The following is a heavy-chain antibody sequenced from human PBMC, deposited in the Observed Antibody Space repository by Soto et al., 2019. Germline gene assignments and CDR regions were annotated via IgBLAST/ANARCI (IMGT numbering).Heavy chain of an antibody. Sequence: ASVKVSCKASGYTFTSYYMHWVRQAPGQGVEWMGIINPSGGSTSYAQKFQGRVTMTRDTSTSTVYMELSSLRSEDTAVYYCATSNYYYYGMDVWGQGTTVTVSS. D-gene: IGHD4-4*01. V-gene: IGHV1-46*01. CDR1: GYTFTSYY. CDR3: ATSNYYYYGMDV. CDR2: INPSGGST. J-gene: IGHJ6*02.